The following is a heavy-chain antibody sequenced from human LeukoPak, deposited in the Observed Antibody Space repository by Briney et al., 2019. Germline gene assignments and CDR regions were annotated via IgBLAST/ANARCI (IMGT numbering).Heavy chain of an antibody. V-gene: IGHV1-46*01. CDR1: GYTFTSYY. J-gene: IGHJ4*02. Sequence: ASVKVSCKASGYTFTSYYMHWVRQAPGQGLEWMGIINPSGGSTSYAQKFQGRVTMTTDTSTSTAYMELRSLRSDDTAVYYCAREEWLAFDYWGQGTLVTVSS. D-gene: IGHD6-19*01. CDR2: INPSGGST. CDR3: AREEWLAFDY.